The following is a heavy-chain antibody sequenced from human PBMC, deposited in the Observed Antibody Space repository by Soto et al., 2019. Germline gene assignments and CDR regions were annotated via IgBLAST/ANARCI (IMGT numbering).Heavy chain of an antibody. CDR3: ARELVGMDV. Sequence: EVQLVESGGGLVQPGGSLRLSCAASGFTFSSYSMNWVRQAPGKGLEWVSYISSSSSTIYYADSVKGRFTISRDNAKNSLCLQMNRLRDEDTAVYYCARELVGMDVWGQGTTVTVSS. V-gene: IGHV3-48*02. J-gene: IGHJ6*02. CDR1: GFTFSSYS. D-gene: IGHD1-26*01. CDR2: ISSSSSTI.